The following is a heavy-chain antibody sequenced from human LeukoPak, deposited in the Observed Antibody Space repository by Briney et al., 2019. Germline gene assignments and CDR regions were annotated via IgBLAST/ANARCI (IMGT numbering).Heavy chain of an antibody. CDR2: IYYSGST. CDR3: ARADSSGYYPLGY. Sequence: SETLSLTCTVSGGSISSSSYYWAWIRQPPGKGLECIGSIYYSGSTYSNPSLKSRVTISVDTSKNQFSLKLSSVTAADTAVYYCARADSSGYYPLGYWGQGTLVTVSS. CDR1: GGSISSSSYY. V-gene: IGHV4-39*07. J-gene: IGHJ4*02. D-gene: IGHD3-22*01.